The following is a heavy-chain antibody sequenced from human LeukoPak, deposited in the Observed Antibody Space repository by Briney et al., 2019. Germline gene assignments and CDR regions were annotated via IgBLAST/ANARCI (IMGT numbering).Heavy chain of an antibody. V-gene: IGHV3-21*01. CDR3: ARAPQVMIVDPYAFDI. CDR2: ISSSSSYI. J-gene: IGHJ3*02. CDR1: GFTFSSYS. D-gene: IGHD3-22*01. Sequence: GGSLRLSCAASGFTFSSYSMNWVRQAPGXXXEWVSSISSSSSYIYYADSVKGRFTISRDNAKNSLYLQMNSLRAEDTAVYYCARAPQVMIVDPYAFDIWGQGTMVTVSS.